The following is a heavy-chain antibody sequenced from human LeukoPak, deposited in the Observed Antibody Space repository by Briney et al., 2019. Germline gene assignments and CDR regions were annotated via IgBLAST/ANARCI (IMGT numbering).Heavy chain of an antibody. Sequence: GGSLRLSCVASGFTFRSYAMTWVRQAPGKGLEWVSGMSGSGGSTFYADSVQGRFTISRDNSKNTLYLQMNSLRAEDTAVYYCAHSVRYNWNYGNWGQGTLVTVSS. V-gene: IGHV3-23*01. CDR2: MSGSGGST. CDR3: AHSVRYNWNYGN. CDR1: GFTFRSYA. J-gene: IGHJ4*02. D-gene: IGHD1-7*01.